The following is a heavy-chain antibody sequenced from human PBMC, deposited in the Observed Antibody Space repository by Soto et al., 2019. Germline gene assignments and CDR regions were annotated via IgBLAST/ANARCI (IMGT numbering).Heavy chain of an antibody. J-gene: IGHJ4*01. CDR2: ISAYSGNT. Sequence: ASVKVSCKASGYTFTYYEITWVRQAPGQGLEWMGWISAYSGNTNYAQKLQGRLTMTTDTSTNTAYMELRSLRSDDTAVYYCARVVKAGDYGDYGRYYFDYWGHGTLVTVSS. CDR3: ARVVKAGDYGDYGRYYFDY. CDR1: GYTFTYYE. D-gene: IGHD4-17*01. V-gene: IGHV1-18*04.